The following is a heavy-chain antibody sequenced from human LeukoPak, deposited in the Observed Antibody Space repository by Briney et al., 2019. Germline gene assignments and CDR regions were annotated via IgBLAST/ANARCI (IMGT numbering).Heavy chain of an antibody. J-gene: IGHJ4*02. V-gene: IGHV3-23*01. D-gene: IGHD6-6*01. CDR1: GFTFSTYA. CDR3: AKHSKYSSSHFDY. Sequence: GGSLRLSCAASGFTFSTYAMSWVRQAPGKGLEWVSPISGDGINTYYAGSGKGRFTISRDNSQSTLYLQMSSLRAEDTAVYYCAKHSKYSSSHFDYWGQGTLVTVSS. CDR2: ISGDGINT.